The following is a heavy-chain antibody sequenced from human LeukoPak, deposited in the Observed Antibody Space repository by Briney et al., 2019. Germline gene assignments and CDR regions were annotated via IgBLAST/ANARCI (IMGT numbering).Heavy chain of an antibody. D-gene: IGHD3-22*01. Sequence: GGSLRLSCAASGFTFSDYYMSGIRQAPGKGLEWVSYISDSGSIIYYADSVKGRFTISRDNAKNSLYLQMNSLRVEDTAVYYCAIDRLAEYDSSGYYDIWGQGTLVTVSS. J-gene: IGHJ4*02. CDR2: ISDSGSII. V-gene: IGHV3-11*01. CDR1: GFTFSDYY. CDR3: AIDRLAEYDSSGYYDI.